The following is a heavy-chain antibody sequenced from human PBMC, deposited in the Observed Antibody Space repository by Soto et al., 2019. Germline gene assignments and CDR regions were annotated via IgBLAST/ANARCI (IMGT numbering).Heavy chain of an antibody. CDR1: GYTFTSYG. V-gene: IGHV1-18*04. CDR2: ISAYNGNT. D-gene: IGHD2-15*01. Sequence: XSVKVSFKASGYTFTSYGISWVRQAPGQGLEWMGWISAYNGNTNYAQKLQGRVTMTTDTSTSTAYMELRSLRSDDTAVYYCARAVGCYSGCWFDPWGQGTLVTVSS. J-gene: IGHJ5*02. CDR3: ARAVGCYSGCWFDP.